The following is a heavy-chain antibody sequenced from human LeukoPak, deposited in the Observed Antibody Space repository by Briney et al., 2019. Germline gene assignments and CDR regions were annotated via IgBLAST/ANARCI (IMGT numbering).Heavy chain of an antibody. Sequence: SETLSLTCIVYGGSFSDDYWTWIRQPPGKGLEWIGEINHSGSTTYNPSLESRVTMSEDSSKNQFSLRLSSVTAADTAVYYCARGDVAARFQHWGQGSLVTVSS. D-gene: IGHD6-6*01. CDR3: ARGDVAARFQH. J-gene: IGHJ1*01. CDR1: GGSFSDDY. CDR2: INHSGST. V-gene: IGHV4-34*01.